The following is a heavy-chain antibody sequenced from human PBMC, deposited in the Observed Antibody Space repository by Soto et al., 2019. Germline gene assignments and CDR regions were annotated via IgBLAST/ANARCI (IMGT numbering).Heavy chain of an antibody. J-gene: IGHJ4*02. D-gene: IGHD6-19*01. CDR3: ARHIAVTGTRGFDY. Sequence: QVQLQESGPGLVKPSGTLSLTCAVFGGSISSSNWWSWVRQPPGKGLEWIGEIYHSGTANYNPSLKSRVTISMDKSNNQISLDLSSVTAADSAVYFCARHIAVTGTRGFDYWGQGTLVTVSS. CDR1: GGSISSSNW. V-gene: IGHV4-4*02. CDR2: IYHSGTA.